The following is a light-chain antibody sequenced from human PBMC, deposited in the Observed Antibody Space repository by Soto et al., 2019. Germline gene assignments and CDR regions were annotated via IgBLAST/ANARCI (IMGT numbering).Light chain of an antibody. Sequence: EIVLTQSPGTLSLSPGDRATLSCRASQSINGNYLHWYQQQPGQAPRLLIFGTSSRATGIPDRFIGGGSGKDFTLTISRLEPEDFAVYYCQQCGSLPGTFGQGSKVESK. CDR1: QSINGNY. J-gene: IGKJ1*01. V-gene: IGKV3-20*01. CDR3: QQCGSLPGT. CDR2: GTS.